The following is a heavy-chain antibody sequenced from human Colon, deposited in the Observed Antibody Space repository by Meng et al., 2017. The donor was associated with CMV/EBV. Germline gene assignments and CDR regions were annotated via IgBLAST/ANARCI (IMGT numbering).Heavy chain of an antibody. D-gene: IGHD1-26*01. CDR1: GFTFSDHY. V-gene: IGHV3-72*01. CDR3: ARVRKGMVGQTTFDY. Sequence: GGSLRLSCAASGFTFSDHYIDWVRQAPGKGLEWVGRIRNKVNSYTTLYAASVEGRFTVSRDDSKNSVFLQMNSLKTEDTAVYYCARVRKGMVGQTTFDYWGQGTPVTVSS. J-gene: IGHJ4*02. CDR2: IRNKVNSYTT.